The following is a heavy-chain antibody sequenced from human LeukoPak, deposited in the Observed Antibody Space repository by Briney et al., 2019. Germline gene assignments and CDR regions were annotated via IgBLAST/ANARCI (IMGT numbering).Heavy chain of an antibody. CDR3: ARCLSRCNNGFDI. Sequence: SETLSLTCSVSGASISGYYWSWLRQPPGKGVEWFGHIYYSGRTTYNPSLKSRVTISVDSSKNQFSLRLSSLTAADTAVYYCARCLSRCNNGFDIWGQGTMVTVSS. CDR1: GASISGYY. J-gene: IGHJ3*02. CDR2: IYYSGRT. V-gene: IGHV4-59*01. D-gene: IGHD2/OR15-2a*01.